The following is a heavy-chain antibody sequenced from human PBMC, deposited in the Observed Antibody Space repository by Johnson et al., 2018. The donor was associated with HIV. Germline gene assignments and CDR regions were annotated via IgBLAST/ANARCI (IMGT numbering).Heavy chain of an antibody. CDR2: ISWNSGSM. Sequence: VQLVESGGGSEQPGRSLRLSCAASGFTLNDYAIHWVRQAPGKGLEWVSSISWNSGSMGYADSVKGRFTISIDNAKNSLYLQMNSLRAEDTAVYYCARGGLGDYVVAFDIWGQGTMVTVSS. CDR3: ARGGLGDYVVAFDI. D-gene: IGHD4-17*01. V-gene: IGHV3-9*01. CDR1: GFTLNDYA. J-gene: IGHJ3*02.